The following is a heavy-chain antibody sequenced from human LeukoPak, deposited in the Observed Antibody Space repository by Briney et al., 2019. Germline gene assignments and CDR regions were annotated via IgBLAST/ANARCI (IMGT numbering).Heavy chain of an antibody. CDR1: GYGFTSYW. V-gene: IGHV5-51*01. CDR3: ARGSGWYEAIDY. CDR2: IYPGDSDT. J-gene: IGHJ4*02. D-gene: IGHD6-19*01. Sequence: GASPQISCKGSGYGFTSYWIGWVRRMPGKGLEWMGIIYPGDSDTRYSPSFQGQVTISADKSISTAYLQWSSLKASDTAMYYCARGSGWYEAIDYWGQGTLVTVSS.